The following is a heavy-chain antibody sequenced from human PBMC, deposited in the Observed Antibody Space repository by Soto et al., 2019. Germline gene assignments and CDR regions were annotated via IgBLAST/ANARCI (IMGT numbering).Heavy chain of an antibody. CDR3: ARDKGIAASGYYYGMDV. CDR2: IIPIFGTA. CDR1: GGTFSSYA. D-gene: IGHD2-15*01. Sequence: QVQLVQSGAEVKKPGSSVKVSCKASGGTFSSYAISWVRQAPGQGLEWMGGIIPIFGTANYAQKFQGRVTITADEYKSTAYMELSRLRSEDTAVYYCARDKGIAASGYYYGMDVWGQGTTVTVSS. J-gene: IGHJ6*02. V-gene: IGHV1-69*12.